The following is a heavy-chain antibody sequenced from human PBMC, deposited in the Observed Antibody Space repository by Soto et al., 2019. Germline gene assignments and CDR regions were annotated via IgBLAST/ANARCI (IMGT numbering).Heavy chain of an antibody. J-gene: IGHJ6*02. CDR3: AKADYYGSGSYYSYYYYGMDV. Sequence: GGSLRLSCAASGFTFSSYAMSWVRQAPGKGLEWVSAISGSGGSTYYADSVKGRFTISRDNSKNTLYLQMNSLRAEDTALYYCAKADYYGSGSYYSYYYYGMDVWGQGTTVTVSS. V-gene: IGHV3-23*01. CDR2: ISGSGGST. CDR1: GFTFSSYA. D-gene: IGHD3-10*01.